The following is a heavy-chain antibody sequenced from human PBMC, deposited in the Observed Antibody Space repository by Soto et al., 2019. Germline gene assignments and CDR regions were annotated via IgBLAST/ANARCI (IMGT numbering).Heavy chain of an antibody. CDR2: ISAYNGNT. CDR1: GYTFTSYG. Sequence: ASVKVSCKASGYTFTSYGISWVRQAPGQGLEWMGWISAYNGNTNYAQKLQGRVTMTKDTSTSTAYMELRSLRSDDTAVYYCARVDFWSGYYRWFDPWGQGTLVTVSS. CDR3: ARVDFWSGYYRWFDP. V-gene: IGHV1-18*01. D-gene: IGHD3-3*01. J-gene: IGHJ5*02.